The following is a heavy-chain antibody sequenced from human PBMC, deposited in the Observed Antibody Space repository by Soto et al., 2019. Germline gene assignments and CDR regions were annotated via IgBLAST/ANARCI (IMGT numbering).Heavy chain of an antibody. J-gene: IGHJ6*03. CDR3: ATSGITMVRGVIINYYYYMDV. Sequence: GASVKVSCKVSGYTLTELSMHWVRQAPGKGLERMGGFDPEDGETIYAQKFQGRVTMTEDTSTDTAYMELSSLRSEDTAVYYCATSGITMVRGVIINYYYYMDVWGKGTTVTVSS. CDR1: GYTLTELS. V-gene: IGHV1-24*01. CDR2: FDPEDGET. D-gene: IGHD3-10*01.